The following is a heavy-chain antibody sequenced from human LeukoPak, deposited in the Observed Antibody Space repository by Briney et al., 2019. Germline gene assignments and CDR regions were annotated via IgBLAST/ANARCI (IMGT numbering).Heavy chain of an antibody. J-gene: IGHJ4*02. D-gene: IGHD3-10*01. Sequence: GGTLRLSCAASGFTFSSYWMHWVRQAPGKGLAWVSRINSDGSSTSYADSVKGRFTISRDNAKNTLYLQMNSLRAEDTAVYYCARDESTMVRGVIILYYFDYWGQGTLVTVSS. CDR1: GFTFSSYW. CDR3: ARDESTMVRGVIILYYFDY. V-gene: IGHV3-74*01. CDR2: INSDGSST.